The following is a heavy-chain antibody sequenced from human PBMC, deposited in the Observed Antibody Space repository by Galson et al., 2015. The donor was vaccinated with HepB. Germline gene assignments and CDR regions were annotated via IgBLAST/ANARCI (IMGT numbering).Heavy chain of an antibody. CDR1: GGSISSSSYY. V-gene: IGHV4-39*01. CDR2: IYYSGGT. J-gene: IGHJ4*02. CDR3: ARGPYYYDQYYFDY. Sequence: LSLTCTVSGGSISSSSYYWGWIRQPPGKGLEWIGSIYYSGGTYYNPSLKSRVTISVDTSKNQFSLKLSSVTAADTAVYYCARGPYYYDQYYFDYWGQGTLVTVSS. D-gene: IGHD3-22*01.